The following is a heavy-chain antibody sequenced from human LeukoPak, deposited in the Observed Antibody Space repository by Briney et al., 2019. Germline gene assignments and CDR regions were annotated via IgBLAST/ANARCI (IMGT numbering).Heavy chain of an antibody. Sequence: GESLKISCKGSGYSFTSYWIGWVRQMPGKSLEWMGIIYPGDSDTRYSPSFQSQVTISADKSISTAYLQWSSLKASDTAMYYCARHAYSSGWYFDYWGQGTLVTVSS. D-gene: IGHD6-19*01. J-gene: IGHJ4*02. CDR2: IYPGDSDT. V-gene: IGHV5-51*01. CDR1: GYSFTSYW. CDR3: ARHAYSSGWYFDY.